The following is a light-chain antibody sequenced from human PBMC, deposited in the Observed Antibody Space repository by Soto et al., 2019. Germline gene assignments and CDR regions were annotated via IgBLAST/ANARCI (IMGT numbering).Light chain of an antibody. CDR3: QQYNNWPPLT. V-gene: IGKV3-15*01. J-gene: IGKJ4*01. CDR1: QSVSSN. Sequence: ETVMTQSPATLSVSPGERATLSCRASQSVSSNLAWYQQKPGQAPRLIIYGASTRATGIPARFSGSGSGTEFTLTISSLQSEDFAVYYCQQYNNWPPLTFGGGTKVEIK. CDR2: GAS.